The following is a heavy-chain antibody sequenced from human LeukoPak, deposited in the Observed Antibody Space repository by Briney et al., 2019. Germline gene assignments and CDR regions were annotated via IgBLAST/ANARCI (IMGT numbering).Heavy chain of an antibody. V-gene: IGHV4-34*01. CDR2: INHSGRT. J-gene: IGHJ5*02. CDR1: GVSLSGYY. D-gene: IGHD3-10*01. CDR3: ARAYYSTSWFPH. Sequence: PSETLSLTCAVSGVSLSGYYWGWIRQTPGKGLEWIGEINHSGRTNYNPSLKSRVTMSAGTSKNQFSLELRSVTAADTAVYYCARAYYSTSWFPHWGQGALVTVSS.